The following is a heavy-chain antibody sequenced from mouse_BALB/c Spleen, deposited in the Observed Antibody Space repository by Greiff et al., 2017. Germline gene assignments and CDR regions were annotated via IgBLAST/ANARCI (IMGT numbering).Heavy chain of an antibody. CDR1: GYSITSDYA. V-gene: IGHV3-2*02. CDR3: AREKYDYDVWFAY. Sequence: EVKLVESGPGLVKPSQSLSLTCTVTGYSITSDYAWNWIRQFPGNKLEWMGYISYSGSTSYNPSLKSRISITRDTSKNQFFLQLNSVTTEDTATYYCAREKYDYDVWFAYWGQGTLVTVSA. CDR2: ISYSGST. D-gene: IGHD2-4*01. J-gene: IGHJ3*01.